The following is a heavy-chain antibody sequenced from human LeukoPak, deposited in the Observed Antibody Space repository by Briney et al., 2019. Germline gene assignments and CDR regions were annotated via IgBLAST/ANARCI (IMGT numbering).Heavy chain of an antibody. V-gene: IGHV4-31*11. CDR2: IYYSGST. Sequence: SQTLSLTCAVSGGSISSGGYYWSWIRQHPGKGLEWIGYIYYSGSTYYNPSLKSRVTISVDTSKNQFSLKLSSVTAADTAVYYCATRTVRGGNDYWGQGTLVTVSS. J-gene: IGHJ4*02. CDR3: ATRTVRGGNDY. CDR1: GGSISSGGYY. D-gene: IGHD3-10*01.